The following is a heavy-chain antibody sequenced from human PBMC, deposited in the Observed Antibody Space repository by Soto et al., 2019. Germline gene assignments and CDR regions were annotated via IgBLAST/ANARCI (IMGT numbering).Heavy chain of an antibody. J-gene: IGHJ4*02. CDR3: AQDRLAGNFDY. D-gene: IGHD2-21*01. Sequence: GGSLRLSCAASGFTFNNYAMNWVRQAPGMGLEWVATISNTGGGTYYADSVKGRFTISRDNSKNTLYLQMSSLRVEDTAVYYCAQDRLAGNFDYWGQGTQVTVSS. CDR1: GFTFNNYA. V-gene: IGHV3-23*01. CDR2: ISNTGGGT.